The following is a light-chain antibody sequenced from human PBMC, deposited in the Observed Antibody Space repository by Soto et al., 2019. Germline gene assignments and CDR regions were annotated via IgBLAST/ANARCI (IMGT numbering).Light chain of an antibody. V-gene: IGKV1-13*02. CDR1: QDIRGA. J-gene: IGKJ5*01. CDR3: QQFNSYPIT. Sequence: ARQLIQSPSSLSASVGDRVTITCRASQDIRGALAWYQQKPGKAPKILIYDVSTLESGVPSRFSGSSSGTDFTLTISSLQPVDFATYYCQQFNSYPITFGQGTRLEIK. CDR2: DVS.